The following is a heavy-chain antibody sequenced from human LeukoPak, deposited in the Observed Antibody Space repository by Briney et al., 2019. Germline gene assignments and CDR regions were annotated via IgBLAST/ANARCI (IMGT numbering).Heavy chain of an antibody. Sequence: PGGSLRLSCAASGFTFSSYGMHWVRQAPGKGLEWVAVISYDGSNKYYADSVKGRFTISRDNSKNTLYLQMNSLRAEDTAVYYCAKGGEILWFGSWGDWFDPWGQGTLVTVSS. CDR2: ISYDGSNK. CDR1: GFTFSSYG. D-gene: IGHD3-10*01. CDR3: AKGGEILWFGSWGDWFDP. J-gene: IGHJ5*02. V-gene: IGHV3-30*18.